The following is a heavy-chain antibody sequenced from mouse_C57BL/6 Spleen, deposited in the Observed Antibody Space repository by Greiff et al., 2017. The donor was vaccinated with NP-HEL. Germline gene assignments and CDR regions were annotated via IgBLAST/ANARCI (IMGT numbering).Heavy chain of an antibody. CDR1: GYTFTDYY. Sequence: VQLQQSGPVLVKPGASVKMSCKASGYTFTDYYMNWVKQSHGKSLEWIGVINPYNGGTSYNQKFKGKATLTVDKSSSTAYMELNSLTSEDSAVYYCARASNYVEYFDYWGQGTTLTVSS. D-gene: IGHD2-5*01. CDR2: INPYNGGT. CDR3: ARASNYVEYFDY. V-gene: IGHV1-19*01. J-gene: IGHJ2*01.